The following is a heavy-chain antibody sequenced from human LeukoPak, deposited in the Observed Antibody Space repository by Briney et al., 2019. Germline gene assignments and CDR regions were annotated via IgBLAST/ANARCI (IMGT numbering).Heavy chain of an antibody. CDR2: IIPIFGTA. D-gene: IGHD3-3*01. CDR3: ARDRELSSDFWSGYYGDY. V-gene: IGHV1-69*05. CDR1: GGTFSSYA. Sequence: VASVKVSCKASGGTFSSYAISWVRQAPGQGLEWMGGIIPIFGTANYAQKLQGRVTMTTDTSTSTAYMELRSLRSDDTAVYYCARDRELSSDFWSGYYGDYWGQGILVTVSS. J-gene: IGHJ4*02.